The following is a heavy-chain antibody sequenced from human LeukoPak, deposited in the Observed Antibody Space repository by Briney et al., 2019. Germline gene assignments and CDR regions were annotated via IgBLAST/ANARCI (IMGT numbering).Heavy chain of an antibody. CDR1: GYTFTSYG. V-gene: IGHV1-18*01. CDR3: AGQGRAVYYYGSGGPIDY. Sequence: GASVKVSCKASGYTFTSYGISWVRQAPGQGLEWMGWISAYNGNTDYAQKLQGRVTMTTDTSTSTAYMELRSLRSDDTAVYYCAGQGRAVYYYGSGGPIDYWGQGTLVTVSS. J-gene: IGHJ4*02. CDR2: ISAYNGNT. D-gene: IGHD3-10*01.